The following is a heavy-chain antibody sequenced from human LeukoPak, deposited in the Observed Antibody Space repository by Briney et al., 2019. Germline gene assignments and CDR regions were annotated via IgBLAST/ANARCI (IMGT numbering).Heavy chain of an antibody. CDR2: ISSSGSTI. Sequence: PGGSLRLSCAASGFTFSSYEMNWVRQAPGKGLEWVSYISSSGSTIYYADSVKGRFTISRDNAKNSLYLQMNSLKTEDTAVYYCTTDDLGYLFGGHYFDYWGQGTLVTVSS. V-gene: IGHV3-48*03. CDR3: TTDDLGYLFGGHYFDY. CDR1: GFTFSSYE. D-gene: IGHD3-22*01. J-gene: IGHJ4*02.